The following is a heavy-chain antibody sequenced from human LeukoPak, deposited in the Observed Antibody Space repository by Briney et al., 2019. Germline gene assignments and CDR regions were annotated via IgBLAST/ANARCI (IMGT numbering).Heavy chain of an antibody. V-gene: IGHV3-64*01. CDR1: GFTFSSYA. D-gene: IGHD1-26*01. CDR2: ISSNGGST. CDR3: ARDGDGGSYDY. Sequence: GGSLRLSCAASGFTFSSYAMHWVRQAPGKGLEYVSAISSNGGSTYYANSVKGRFTISRDNSKSTLYLQMGSLRAEDMAVYYCARDGDGGSYDYWGQGTLVTVSS. J-gene: IGHJ4*02.